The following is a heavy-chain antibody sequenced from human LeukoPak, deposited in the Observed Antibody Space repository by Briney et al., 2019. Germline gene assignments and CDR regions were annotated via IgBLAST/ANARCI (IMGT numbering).Heavy chain of an antibody. CDR1: GFTFSSYW. CDR3: AREGAYYDSSGYDYYYYYMDV. CDR2: INSDGSST. J-gene: IGHJ6*03. D-gene: IGHD3-22*01. Sequence: PGGSLRLSCAASGFTFSSYWMHWVRQAPGKGLVWVSRINSDGSSTSYADSVKGRFTISRDNAKNTLYLQMNSLRAEDTAVYYCAREGAYYDSSGYDYYYYYMDVRGKGTTVTVSS. V-gene: IGHV3-74*01.